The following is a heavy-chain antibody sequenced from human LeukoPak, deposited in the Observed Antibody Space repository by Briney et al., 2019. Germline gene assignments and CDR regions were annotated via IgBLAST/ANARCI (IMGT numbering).Heavy chain of an antibody. J-gene: IGHJ6*02. CDR1: VYTLTELF. CDR3: ATVQILWFGELRRYYGMGV. Sequence: ASVKVSCKVSVYTLTELFMHWVRQAPGKGREWMGGFDPEDGETIYAQKFQGRVTMTEDTSTDTAYMELSSLRSEDTAVSYCATVQILWFGELRRYYGMGVWGQGTTVTVSS. V-gene: IGHV1-24*01. CDR2: FDPEDGET. D-gene: IGHD3-10*01.